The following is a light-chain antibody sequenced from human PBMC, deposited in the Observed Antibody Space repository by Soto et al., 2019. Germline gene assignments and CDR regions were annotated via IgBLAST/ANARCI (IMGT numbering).Light chain of an antibody. V-gene: IGLV4-60*02. CDR1: SGHSSYI. CDR2: LEGSGSY. Sequence: QLVLTQSSSASASLGSSVKLTCTLSSGHSSYIIAWHQQQPGKAPRYLMKLEGSGSYNKGSAVPDRFSGSSSGADRYLTISNLQFEDEADYYCETWDSNTRVFGGGTQLTVL. J-gene: IGLJ3*02. CDR3: ETWDSNTRV.